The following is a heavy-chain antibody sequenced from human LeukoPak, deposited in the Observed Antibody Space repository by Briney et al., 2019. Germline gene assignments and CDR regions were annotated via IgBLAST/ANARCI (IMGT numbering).Heavy chain of an antibody. CDR3: AMVAAKVYYYYYGMDV. CDR2: ISGSGGST. D-gene: IGHD2-15*01. J-gene: IGHJ6*02. CDR1: GFTFSSYA. Sequence: GGSLRLSCAASGFTFSSYAMRWVRQAPGKGLEWVSAISGSGGSTYYADSVKGRFTISRDNSKNTLYLQMNSLRAEDTAVYYCAMVAAKVYYYYYGMDVWGQGTTVTVSS. V-gene: IGHV3-23*01.